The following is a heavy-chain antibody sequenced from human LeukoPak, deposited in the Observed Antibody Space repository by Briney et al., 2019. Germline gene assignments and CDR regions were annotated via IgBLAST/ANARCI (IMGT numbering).Heavy chain of an antibody. D-gene: IGHD2-2*01. J-gene: IGHJ5*02. Sequence: PGGSLRLSCVASGFSFSVYAMSWVRQAPGKGLEWVSGISGSGGRTYSADSVKGRFTISRDNSRKTLYLQMNSLRAEDTAVYYCAKDDRRYCSSTSCLDSFDPWGQGTLVTVSS. CDR3: AKDDRRYCSSTSCLDSFDP. CDR2: ISGSGGRT. CDR1: GFSFSVYA. V-gene: IGHV3-23*01.